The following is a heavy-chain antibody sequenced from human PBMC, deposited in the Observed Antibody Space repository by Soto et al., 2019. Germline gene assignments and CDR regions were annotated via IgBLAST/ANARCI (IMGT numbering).Heavy chain of an antibody. D-gene: IGHD3-3*01. V-gene: IGHV4-34*01. J-gene: IGHJ6*04. Sequence: PSETLSLTCSVYGGSFSDYRWSWIRQPPGKGLEWIGEINHSGSTNYNPSLKSRVTISVHTSKNQFSLKLSSVTAADTAVYYCARARKGSGSDYYYHYGMDVWGKGTTVTVSS. CDR1: GGSFSDYR. CDR2: INHSGST. CDR3: ARARKGSGSDYYYHYGMDV.